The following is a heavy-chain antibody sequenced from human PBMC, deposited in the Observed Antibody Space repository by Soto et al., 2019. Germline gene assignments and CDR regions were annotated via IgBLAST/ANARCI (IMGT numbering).Heavy chain of an antibody. V-gene: IGHV3-11*01. CDR1: GFTFSDYY. CDR2: ISSSGSTI. CDR3: ARRLSSTSRYGMDV. D-gene: IGHD2-2*01. J-gene: IGHJ6*04. Sequence: GGSLRLSCAASGFTFSDYYMIWIRQAPGKGLEWVSYISSSGSTIYYADSVKGRFTISRDNAKNSLYLQMNSLRAEDTAVYYCARRLSSTSRYGMDVWGKGTTVTISS.